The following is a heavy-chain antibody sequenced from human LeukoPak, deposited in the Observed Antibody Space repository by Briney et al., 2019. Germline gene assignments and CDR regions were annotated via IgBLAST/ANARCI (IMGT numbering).Heavy chain of an antibody. J-gene: IGHJ4*02. D-gene: IGHD4-17*01. Sequence: GGSLRLSCAASGFTFSSYEMNCVRQAPGKGLEWVSYISSSGSTIYYADSVKGRFTISRANAKNSLYLQMNSLRAEDTAVYYCARDYGDYGNDYWGQGTLVTVSS. CDR3: ARDYGDYGNDY. V-gene: IGHV3-48*03. CDR1: GFTFSSYE. CDR2: ISSSGSTI.